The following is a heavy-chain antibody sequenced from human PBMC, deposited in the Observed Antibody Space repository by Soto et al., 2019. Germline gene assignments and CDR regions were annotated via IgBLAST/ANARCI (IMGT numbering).Heavy chain of an antibody. V-gene: IGHV4-34*01. Sequence: PSDTLSLTSPTSGWPFSGYYWSWIRQPPGKGLEWIGEINHSGSTNYNPSLKSRVTISVDTSKNQFSLKLSSVTAADTAVYYCARGRYYEIDYWGQGTLVTVS. J-gene: IGHJ4*02. CDR3: ARGRYYEIDY. CDR2: INHSGST. D-gene: IGHD3-22*01. CDR1: GWPFSGYY.